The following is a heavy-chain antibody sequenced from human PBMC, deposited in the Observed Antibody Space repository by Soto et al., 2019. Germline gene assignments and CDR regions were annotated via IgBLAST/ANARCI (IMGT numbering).Heavy chain of an antibody. CDR1: GFTVSSNY. J-gene: IGHJ6*02. CDR3: ARSSPPVSYYYGMDV. Sequence: PGGSLRLSCAASGFTVSSNYMSWVRQAPGKGLEWVSVIYSGGSTYYADSVKGRFTISRDNSKNTLYLQMNSLRAEDTAVYYCARSSPPVSYYYGMDVWGQGTTVTGSS. V-gene: IGHV3-66*01. CDR2: IYSGGST.